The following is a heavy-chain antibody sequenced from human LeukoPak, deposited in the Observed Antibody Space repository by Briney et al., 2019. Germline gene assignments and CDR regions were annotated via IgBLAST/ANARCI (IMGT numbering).Heavy chain of an antibody. CDR2: IKSETSGGTT. V-gene: IGHV3-15*01. Sequence: GGSLRLSWAATRFIVHNAWKRLVRQAPGKGLEWVGRIKSETSGGTTDYAAPVKGRFTISRDDSKNTLFLQMNSLKTENAPVYYCTTGPSALDYWRQGTLVTVSS. CDR1: RFIVHNAW. J-gene: IGHJ4*02. CDR3: TTGPSALDY.